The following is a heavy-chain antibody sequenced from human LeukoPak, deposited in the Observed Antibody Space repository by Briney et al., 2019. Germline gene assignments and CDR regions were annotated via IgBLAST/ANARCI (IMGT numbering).Heavy chain of an antibody. CDR2: THYSGAT. CDR3: ASVLRFAVAGTGGAFDI. D-gene: IGHD6-19*01. V-gene: IGHV4-59*08. J-gene: IGHJ3*02. Sequence: SETLSLTCTVSGGSLNSYYWSWLRQPPGKGLEYSGYTHYSGATNYNRSLKSRVTISLDTSKNQFSLKLSSVTAADTAVYYCASVLRFAVAGTGGAFDIWGQGTMVTVSS. CDR1: GGSLNSYY.